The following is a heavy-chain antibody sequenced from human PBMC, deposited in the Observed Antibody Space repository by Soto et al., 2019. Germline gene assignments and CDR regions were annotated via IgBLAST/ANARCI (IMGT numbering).Heavy chain of an antibody. J-gene: IGHJ4*02. CDR2: INHSGST. V-gene: IGHV4-34*01. Sequence: PSETLSLTCAGYAGSFSGYYWSWIRQPPGKGLEWIGEINHSGSTNYNPSLKSRVTISVDTSKNQFSLKLSSVTAADTAVYYCGRRTIQDQSDYWGQGTLVT. CDR1: AGSFSGYY. CDR3: GRRTIQDQSDY.